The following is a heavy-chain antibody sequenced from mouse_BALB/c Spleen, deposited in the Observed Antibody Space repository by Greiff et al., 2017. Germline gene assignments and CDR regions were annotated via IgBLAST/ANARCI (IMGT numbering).Heavy chain of an antibody. CDR1: GFTFSSYA. V-gene: IGHV5-6-5*01. D-gene: IGHD1-1*01. Sequence: EVKVVESGGGLVKPGGSLKLSCAASGFTFSSYAMSWVRQTPEKRLEWVASISSGGSTYYPDSVKGRFTISRDNARNILYLQMSSLRSEDTAMYYCAREGGVVAMDYWGQGTSVTVSS. CDR3: AREGGVVAMDY. J-gene: IGHJ4*01. CDR2: ISSGGST.